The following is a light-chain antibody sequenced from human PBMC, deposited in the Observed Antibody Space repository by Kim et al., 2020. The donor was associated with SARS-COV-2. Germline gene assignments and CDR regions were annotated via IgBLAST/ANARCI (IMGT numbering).Light chain of an antibody. CDR2: DNN. CDR1: SSNIGNNY. CDR3: GTWDSSPL. J-gene: IGLJ2*01. Sequence: VLTQPPSVSAAPGQKVTISCSGSSSNIGNNYVSWYQQLPGTAPKLLIYDNNKRPSGIPDRFSGSKSGTSATLGITGLQTGDEADYYCGTWDSSPLFGGGTQLTVL. V-gene: IGLV1-51*01.